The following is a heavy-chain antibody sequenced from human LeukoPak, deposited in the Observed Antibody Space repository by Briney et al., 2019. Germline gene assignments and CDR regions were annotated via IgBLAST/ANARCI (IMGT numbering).Heavy chain of an antibody. CDR1: GFTFSTYS. J-gene: IGHJ3*01. V-gene: IGHV3-21*01. CDR3: ARETVAGTGDAFDV. Sequence: GESLTLSCAASGFTFSTYSMNWFRHAPGKGREWVSSISSCSSYIYYSDSLMGRFTISRANAKNSLYLQMNSMRAEDTAVYYCARETVAGTGDAFDVWGHGTTVTVSS. CDR2: ISSCSSYI. D-gene: IGHD6-19*01.